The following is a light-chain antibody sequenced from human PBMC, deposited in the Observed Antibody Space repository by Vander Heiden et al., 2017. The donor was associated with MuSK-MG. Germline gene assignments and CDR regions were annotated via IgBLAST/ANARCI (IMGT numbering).Light chain of an antibody. Sequence: SSDLTQTPAVSVALGPTVGITCEGDSLRTYSANWYHQKPGQAPLLVIYDKNNRPSGIPDRFSGSSSGNTAALTITGAQAEDEADYYCNSRDTSGDPHVIFGGGTKLTVL. J-gene: IGLJ2*01. CDR3: NSRDTSGDPHVI. CDR1: SLRTYS. CDR2: DKN. V-gene: IGLV3-19*01.